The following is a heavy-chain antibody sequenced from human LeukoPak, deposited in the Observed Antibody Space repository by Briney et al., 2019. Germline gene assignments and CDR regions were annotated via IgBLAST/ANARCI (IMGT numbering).Heavy chain of an antibody. J-gene: IGHJ4*02. CDR1: GGTFSSYA. Sequence: SVKVSCKASGGTFSSYAISWVQQAPGQGLEWMGRIIPILGIANYAQKFQGRVTITADKSTSTAYMELSSLRSEDTAVYYCASFRDYYGSGSSGSYSDYWGQGTLVTVSS. CDR2: IIPILGIA. V-gene: IGHV1-69*04. D-gene: IGHD3-10*01. CDR3: ASFRDYYGSGSSGSYSDY.